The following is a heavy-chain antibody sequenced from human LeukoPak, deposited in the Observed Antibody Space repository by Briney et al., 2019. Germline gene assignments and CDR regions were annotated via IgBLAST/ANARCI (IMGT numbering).Heavy chain of an antibody. D-gene: IGHD3-10*01. CDR2: ITSTNNHI. V-gene: IGHV3-21*01. CDR3: ARVYSASGYGSGYYDY. CDR1: GFSFSTYD. Sequence: PGGSLRLSCVASGFSFSTYDMNWVRQAPGKGLEWVSAITSTNNHINYADSVKGRFTISRDSANNSLYLQMNSLGAEDTSVYYCARVYSASGYGSGYYDYWGQGTLVTVSS. J-gene: IGHJ4*02.